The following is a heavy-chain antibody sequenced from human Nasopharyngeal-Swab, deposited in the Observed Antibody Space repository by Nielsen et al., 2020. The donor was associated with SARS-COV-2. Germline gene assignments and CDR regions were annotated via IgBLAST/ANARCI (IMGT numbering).Heavy chain of an antibody. CDR1: GFTFSSYW. D-gene: IGHD1-14*01. Sequence: GESLKISCVAFGFTFSSYWMQWVRQPPGKGLEWVARINSDGRTKDHADSLQGRFTIARDNAKNEVYLQLNGLRDEDTAVYYCGRAGSYRIDYWGQGTLVTVSS. CDR2: INSDGRTK. CDR3: GRAGSYRIDY. J-gene: IGHJ4*02. V-gene: IGHV3-74*01.